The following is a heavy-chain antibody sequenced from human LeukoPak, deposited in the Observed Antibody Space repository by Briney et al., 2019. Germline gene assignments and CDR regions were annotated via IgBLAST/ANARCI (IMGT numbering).Heavy chain of an antibody. Sequence: SGGSLRLSCAASGFTFSSYAMSWVRQAPGKGLEWVSVISGSGGSTYYADSVQGRFTIPRDNSQNTLYLQMNSLSAEDTAVYFCAKETVVVRALDYWGQGALVTVSS. D-gene: IGHD2-15*01. CDR3: AKETVVVRALDY. CDR1: GFTFSSYA. V-gene: IGHV3-23*01. J-gene: IGHJ4*02. CDR2: ISGSGGST.